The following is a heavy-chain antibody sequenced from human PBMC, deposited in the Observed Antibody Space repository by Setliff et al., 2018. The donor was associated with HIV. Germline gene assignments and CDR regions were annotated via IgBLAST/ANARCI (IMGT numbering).Heavy chain of an antibody. CDR3: ARDFSTYYSIDS. Sequence: GSLRLSCATSGFTFDSYSIIWVRQAPGKGLEWVSYISGLGGGTIYYADSVRGRFTISRDDAEKSVYLQMNSLRTDDTAVYFCARDFSTYYSIDSWGQGTLVTVSS. CDR1: GFTFDSYS. CDR2: ISGLGGGTI. V-gene: IGHV3-48*01. D-gene: IGHD3-22*01. J-gene: IGHJ4*02.